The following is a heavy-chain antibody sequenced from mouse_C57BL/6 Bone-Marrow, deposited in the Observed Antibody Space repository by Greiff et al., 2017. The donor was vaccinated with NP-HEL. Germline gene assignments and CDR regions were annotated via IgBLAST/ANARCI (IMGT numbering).Heavy chain of an antibody. J-gene: IGHJ3*01. CDR2: IYPRSGNT. D-gene: IGHD3-2*02. V-gene: IGHV1-81*01. CDR1: GYTFTSYG. CDR3: ARTTAQATRFAY. Sequence: VQLQQSGAELARPGASVKLSCKASGYTFTSYGISWVKQRTGQGLEWIGEIYPRSGNTYYNEKFKGKATLTADKSSSTAYMELRSLTSEDSAVYFCARTTAQATRFAYWGQGTLVTVSA.